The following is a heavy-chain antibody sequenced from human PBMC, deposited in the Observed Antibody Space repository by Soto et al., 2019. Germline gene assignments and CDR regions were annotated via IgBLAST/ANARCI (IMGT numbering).Heavy chain of an antibody. CDR1: GGSFSGYY. CDR2: INHSGST. CDR3: ARGSSMVRGVMPYYYYYGMDV. D-gene: IGHD3-10*01. V-gene: IGHV4-34*01. J-gene: IGHJ6*02. Sequence: PWETLSLTCAVYGGSFSGYYWSWIRQPPGKGLEWIGEINHSGSTNYNPSLKSRVTISVDTSKNQFSLKLSSVTAADTAVYYCARGSSMVRGVMPYYYYYGMDVWGQGTTVTVSS.